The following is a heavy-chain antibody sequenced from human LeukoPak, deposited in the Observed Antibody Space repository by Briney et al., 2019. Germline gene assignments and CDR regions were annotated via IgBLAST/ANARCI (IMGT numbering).Heavy chain of an antibody. CDR1: GYTFSGYY. Sequence: ASVKVSCKASGYTFSGYYMHWVRQAPGQGLEWMGWINPNSGGTNYAQKFQGRVTMTRDTSISTAYMELSRLRSDDTAVYYCARSCSSTSCYLVGSPPYDYWGQGTLVTVSS. J-gene: IGHJ4*02. V-gene: IGHV1-2*02. CDR3: ARSCSSTSCYLVGSPPYDY. D-gene: IGHD2-2*01. CDR2: INPNSGGT.